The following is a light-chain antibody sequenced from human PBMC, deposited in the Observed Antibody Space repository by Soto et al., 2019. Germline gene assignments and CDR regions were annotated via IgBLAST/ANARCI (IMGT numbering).Light chain of an antibody. CDR3: QSRSSWPPVLT. J-gene: IGKJ4*01. CDR1: QSVKSY. CDR2: DAS. V-gene: IGKV3-11*01. Sequence: ENVLTQSPVTLSLSPGERATLSCRASQSVKSYLAWYQHKPGQAPRLLIYDASNRAAGIPARFSGSGSGTDFTLTISSLDPEDFAVYYCQSRSSWPPVLTFGGGTKVEIK.